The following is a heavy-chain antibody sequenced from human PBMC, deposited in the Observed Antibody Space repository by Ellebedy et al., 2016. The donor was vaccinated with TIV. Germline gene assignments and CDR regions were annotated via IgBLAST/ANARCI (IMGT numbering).Heavy chain of an antibody. J-gene: IGHJ4*02. Sequence: AASVKVSCKASGYSFGSYGISWVRQAPGQGLEWMGWINTNNGNTNYAEKGQGRVTMTRDSSTNTAYLELRSLRSDDTAVYYCTRGRVGGAYWGQGTLVTVSS. CDR3: TRGRVGGAY. D-gene: IGHD1-26*01. CDR1: GYSFGSYG. V-gene: IGHV1-18*01. CDR2: INTNNGNT.